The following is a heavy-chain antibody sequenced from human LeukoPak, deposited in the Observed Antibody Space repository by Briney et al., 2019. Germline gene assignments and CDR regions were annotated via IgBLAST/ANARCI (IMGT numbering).Heavy chain of an antibody. J-gene: IGHJ3*02. CDR2: ISYSGNT. CDR1: GGSISSYY. V-gene: IGHV4-59*01. Sequence: PSETLSLTCTVSGGSISSYYWSWMRQPPGKGLEWIGYISYSGNTNYNPSLKSRVTMSLDTSWNQFSLKLSSVTAADTAVYYCAREPSRGANIVLMVYVPGAFDIWGQGTMVTVSS. D-gene: IGHD2-8*01. CDR3: AREPSRGANIVLMVYVPGAFDI.